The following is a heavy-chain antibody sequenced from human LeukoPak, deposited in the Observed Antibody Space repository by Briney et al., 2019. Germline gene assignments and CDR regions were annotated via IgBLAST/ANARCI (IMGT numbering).Heavy chain of an antibody. CDR1: GFTFSSYA. J-gene: IGHJ3*02. V-gene: IGHV3-30-3*01. CDR3: ASLVPEPKLSSQLLWFGELSRVAFDI. CDR2: ISYDGSNK. D-gene: IGHD3-10*01. Sequence: GRSLRLSCAASGFTFSSYAMHWVRQAPGKGLEWVAVISYDGSNKYYADSVKGRFTISRDNSKNTLYLQMNSLRAEDTAVYYCASLVPEPKLSSQLLWFGELSRVAFDIWGQGTMVTVSS.